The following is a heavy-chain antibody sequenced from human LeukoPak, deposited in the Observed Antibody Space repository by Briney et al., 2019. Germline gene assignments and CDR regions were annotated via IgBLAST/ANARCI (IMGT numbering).Heavy chain of an antibody. CDR3: ARGYCSGGSCYSENWFDP. V-gene: IGHV3-53*04. Sequence: GGSLRLSCAASGFTVSSNYMSWVRQAPGKGLEWVSVIYSGGSTYYADSVKGRFTIPRHNSKNTLYLQMNSLRAEDTAVYYCARGYCSGGSCYSENWFDPWGQGTLVTVSS. CDR1: GFTVSSNY. D-gene: IGHD2-15*01. CDR2: IYSGGST. J-gene: IGHJ5*02.